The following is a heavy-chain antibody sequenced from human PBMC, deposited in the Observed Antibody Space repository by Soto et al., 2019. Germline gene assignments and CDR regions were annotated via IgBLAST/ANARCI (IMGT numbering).Heavy chain of an antibody. J-gene: IGHJ3*02. CDR3: ARLILGATDAFDI. CDR1: GYSFTSYW. Sequence: HGESLKISCKGSGYSFTSYWIGWVRQMPGKGLEWMGIIYPGDSDTTYSPSFQGQVTISADKSISTAYLQWNNLKASDTAIYYCARLILGATDAFDIWGQGTMVTVS. D-gene: IGHD1-26*01. CDR2: IYPGDSDT. V-gene: IGHV5-51*01.